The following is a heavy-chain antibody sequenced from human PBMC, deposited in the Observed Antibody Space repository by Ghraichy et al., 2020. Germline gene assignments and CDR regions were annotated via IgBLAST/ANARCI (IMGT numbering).Heavy chain of an antibody. Sequence: GESLNISCVGSGFTFSSFTMNWVRQSPGKVLEWVSYITSSSRTISYADSVKGRFTISRDNAQNSLYLQMNSLRDEDTAVYYCARASTVVRFFYNAGMDVWGQGTTVTVSS. D-gene: IGHD4-23*01. CDR2: ITSSSRTI. CDR3: ARASTVVRFFYNAGMDV. CDR1: GFTFSSFT. V-gene: IGHV3-48*02. J-gene: IGHJ6*02.